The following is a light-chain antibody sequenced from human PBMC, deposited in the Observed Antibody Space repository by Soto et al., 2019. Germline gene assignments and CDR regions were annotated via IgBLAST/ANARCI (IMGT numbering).Light chain of an antibody. Sequence: DIQMTQSPSSLSASVGDRVTITCRASQSISSYLNWYQQKPGKAPKLLIYAASSLQSGFPSRFSGSGSRTDFTLTISSLQPEDFATYYCQQGGTFGQGTKVEIK. J-gene: IGKJ1*01. CDR1: QSISSY. CDR2: AAS. CDR3: QQGGT. V-gene: IGKV1-39*01.